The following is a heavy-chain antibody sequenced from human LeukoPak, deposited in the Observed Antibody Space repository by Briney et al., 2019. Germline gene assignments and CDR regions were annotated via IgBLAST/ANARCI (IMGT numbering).Heavy chain of an antibody. CDR3: ARGTRAGYYDSSGSPTFDI. CDR1: GYTFTSYA. CDR2: INTNTGNP. V-gene: IGHV7-4-1*02. D-gene: IGHD3-22*01. J-gene: IGHJ3*02. Sequence: EASVKVSCKASGYTFTSYAMNWVRQAPGQELEWMGWINTNTGNPTYAQGFTGRFVFSLDTSVSTAYLQISSLKAEDTAVYYCARGTRAGYYDSSGSPTFDIWGQGTMVTVSS.